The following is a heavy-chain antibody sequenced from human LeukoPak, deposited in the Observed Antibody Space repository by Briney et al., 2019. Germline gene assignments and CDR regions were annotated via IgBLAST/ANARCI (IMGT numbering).Heavy chain of an antibody. J-gene: IGHJ6*02. CDR2: IIPIFGTA. CDR3: ARGLYSSGWYPPYGMDV. CDR1: GGTFSSYA. Sequence: SVKVSCKASGGTFSSYAISWVRQAPGQGLEWMGGIIPIFGTANYAQKFQGRVTITADESTSTAYMELSSLRSEDTAVYYCARGLYSSGWYPPYGMDVWGQGTTVTVSS. V-gene: IGHV1-69*13. D-gene: IGHD6-19*01.